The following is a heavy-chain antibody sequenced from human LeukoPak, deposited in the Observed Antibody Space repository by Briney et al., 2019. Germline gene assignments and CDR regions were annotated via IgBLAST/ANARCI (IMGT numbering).Heavy chain of an antibody. CDR3: TTYPYSSGWYPFAS. CDR2: IKSKSDGGTM. CDR1: GFTVSNAW. D-gene: IGHD6-19*01. V-gene: IGHV3-15*01. J-gene: IGHJ4*02. Sequence: GGSLRLSCVGSGFTVSNAWMSWVRQAPGKGLEWVGRIKSKSDGGTMEYAAPVQGRFTISRDDSINTLYLQMNSLKTEDTAVYYCTTYPYSSGWYPFASWGQGTLVTVSP.